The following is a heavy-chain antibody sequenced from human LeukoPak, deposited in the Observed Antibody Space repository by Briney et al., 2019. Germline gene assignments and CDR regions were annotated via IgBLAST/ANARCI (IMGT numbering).Heavy chain of an antibody. Sequence: ASVKVSCKASGYTFTGYYMHWVRQAPGQGLEWMGWINPNSGGTNYAQKFQGRVTMTRDTSISTAYMELSRLRSDDTAVYYCARDESSGWSALNWFDPWGQGTLVTVSS. CDR3: ARDESSGWSALNWFDP. CDR2: INPNSGGT. V-gene: IGHV1-2*02. D-gene: IGHD3-3*01. J-gene: IGHJ5*02. CDR1: GYTFTGYY.